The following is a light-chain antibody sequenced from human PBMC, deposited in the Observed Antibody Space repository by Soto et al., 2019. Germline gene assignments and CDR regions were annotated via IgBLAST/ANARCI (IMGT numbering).Light chain of an antibody. CDR3: QQYGSSPRELT. J-gene: IGKJ4*01. CDR2: GAS. Sequence: EIVLTQSPGTLSLSPGERATLSCRASQSVSSCYLAWYQQKPGQAPRLLIYGASSRATGIPDRFSGSGSGTDFTLTISRLEPEDFAVYYCQQYGSSPRELTFGGGTKVEIK. V-gene: IGKV3-20*01. CDR1: QSVSSCY.